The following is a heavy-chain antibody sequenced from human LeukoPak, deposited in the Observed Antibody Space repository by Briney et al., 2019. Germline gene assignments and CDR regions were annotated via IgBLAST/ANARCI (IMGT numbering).Heavy chain of an antibody. D-gene: IGHD4-17*01. Sequence: GGSLRLSCAASGFTFSSYSMNWVRQAPGKGLEWVSSISRSSRHLYYADSVKGRLTISRDDAKNSVYLQMNSLRADETAVYYCVRDFDTVTTAYLQLWGQGTLVTVSS. J-gene: IGHJ1*01. CDR3: VRDFDTVTTAYLQL. CDR2: ISRSSRHL. CDR1: GFTFSSYS. V-gene: IGHV3-21*01.